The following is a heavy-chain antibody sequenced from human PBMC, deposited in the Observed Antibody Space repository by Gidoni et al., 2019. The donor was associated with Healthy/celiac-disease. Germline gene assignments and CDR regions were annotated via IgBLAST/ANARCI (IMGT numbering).Heavy chain of an antibody. D-gene: IGHD6-19*01. CDR3: ARVGAVAADEDYYYYYAMDV. Sequence: QVQLQESGPGLVKPSETLSLTCTVSGGSISSYYWSWIRQPPGKGLEWIGYIYYSGTTNYNPSLKSRVSISVDTSKNQFSLKLSSLTAADTAVYYCARVGAVAADEDYYYYYAMDVWGQGTTVTVSS. CDR1: GGSISSYY. CDR2: IYYSGTT. J-gene: IGHJ6*02. V-gene: IGHV4-59*01.